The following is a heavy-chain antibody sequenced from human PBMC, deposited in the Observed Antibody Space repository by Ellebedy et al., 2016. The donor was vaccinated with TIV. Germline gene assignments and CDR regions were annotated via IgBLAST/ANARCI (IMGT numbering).Heavy chain of an antibody. CDR2: INPSGGST. D-gene: IGHD3-16*01. CDR1: GYTFTSYY. CDR3: ARADDYVWEKYGMDV. V-gene: IGHV1-46*01. J-gene: IGHJ6*02. Sequence: ASVKVSCXASGYTFTSYYMHWVRQAPGQGLEWMGIINPSGGSTSYAQKFQGRVTMTRDTSTSTVYMELSSLRSEDTAVYYCARADDYVWEKYGMDVWGQGTTVTVSS.